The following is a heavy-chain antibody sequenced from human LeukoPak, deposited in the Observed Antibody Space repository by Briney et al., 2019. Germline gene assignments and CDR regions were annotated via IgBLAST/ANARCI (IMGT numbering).Heavy chain of an antibody. CDR2: IIPIFGTA. CDR1: GGTFSSYA. D-gene: IGHD2-2*01. CDR3: ARARLVVVVPAASDYYYMDV. J-gene: IGHJ6*03. V-gene: IGHV1-69*13. Sequence: GASVKVSCKASGGTFSSYAISWVRQAPGQGLEWMGGIIPIFGTANYAQKFQGRVTITADESTSTAYMELSSLRSEDTAVYYCARARLVVVVPAASDYYYMDVWGKGTTVTVSS.